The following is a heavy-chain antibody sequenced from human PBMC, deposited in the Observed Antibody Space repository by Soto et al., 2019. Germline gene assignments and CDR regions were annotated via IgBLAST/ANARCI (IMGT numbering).Heavy chain of an antibody. V-gene: IGHV3-33*01. CDR2: LWYDGSNE. D-gene: IGHD3-10*01. Sequence: GVSLRLSCAASGFRFNTYSMHWVRQAPAKGLEWVALLWYDGSNENYAAAVKGRFTISRDNSNNILYLQMNSLTADDTAVYYCARGTGAEARGLDSWGQGTLVTVSS. J-gene: IGHJ4*02. CDR3: ARGTGAEARGLDS. CDR1: GFRFNTYS.